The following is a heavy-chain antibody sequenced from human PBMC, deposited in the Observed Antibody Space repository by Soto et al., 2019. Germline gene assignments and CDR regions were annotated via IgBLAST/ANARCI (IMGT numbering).Heavy chain of an antibody. J-gene: IGHJ6*02. Sequence: SVKVSCKASGGTFSSYTISWVRQAPGQGLEWMGRIIPILGIANYAQKFQGRVTITADKSTSTAYMELRSLRSNDTAIYYCAMVDVYVTPSPQDVWGQGTTVTVSS. V-gene: IGHV1-69*02. CDR1: GGTFSSYT. CDR2: IIPILGIA. CDR3: AMVDVYVTPSPQDV. D-gene: IGHD3-16*01.